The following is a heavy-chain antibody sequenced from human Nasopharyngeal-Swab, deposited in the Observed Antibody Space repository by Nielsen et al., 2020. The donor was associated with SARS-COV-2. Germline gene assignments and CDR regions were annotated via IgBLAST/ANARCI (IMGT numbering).Heavy chain of an antibody. J-gene: IGHJ6*02. D-gene: IGHD6-19*01. V-gene: IGHV3-11*01. CDR3: ARAGGVAGTSRSRYYYGMDV. Sequence: WIRQPPGKGLEWVSDIRSSDSIRYYADSVKGRFTISRDNAKNSLYLQMNSLRAEDTAVYYCARAGGVAGTSRSRYYYGMDVWGQGTTVTVSS. CDR2: IRSSDSIR.